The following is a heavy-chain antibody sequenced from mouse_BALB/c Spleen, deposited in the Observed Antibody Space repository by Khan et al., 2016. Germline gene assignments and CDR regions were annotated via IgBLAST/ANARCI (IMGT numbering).Heavy chain of an antibody. CDR1: GYTFTNYG. CDR2: INTYTGEP. Sequence: QIQLVQSGPELKKPGETVKISCKASGYTFTNYGMNWVKQAPGKGLKWMGWINTYTGEPTYADDFKGRFAFSLETSASTAYLQINNLKNEDMATYFCAKQYYGNHAVDYWGQGTAVTVAS. D-gene: IGHD2-1*01. CDR3: AKQYYGNHAVDY. J-gene: IGHJ4*01. V-gene: IGHV9-1*02.